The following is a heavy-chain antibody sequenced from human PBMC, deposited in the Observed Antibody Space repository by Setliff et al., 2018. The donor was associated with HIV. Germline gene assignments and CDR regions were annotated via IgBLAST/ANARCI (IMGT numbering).Heavy chain of an antibody. V-gene: IGHV1-2*02. CDR3: ARDPLPCSSPSCYPPGYFDY. CDR2: INPLSDAT. Sequence: GASVKVSCKASGYTFSDYYLHWVRQAPGQAIEWMGWINPLSDATKFSHKFQRRLTITADESTNTAYMELSSLKSEDTAVYYCARDPLPCSSPSCYPPGYFDYWGQGTLVTVSS. J-gene: IGHJ4*02. D-gene: IGHD2-2*01. CDR1: GYTFSDYY.